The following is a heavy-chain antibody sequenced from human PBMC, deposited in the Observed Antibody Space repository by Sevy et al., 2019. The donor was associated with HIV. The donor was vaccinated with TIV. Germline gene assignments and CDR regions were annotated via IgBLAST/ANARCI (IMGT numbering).Heavy chain of an antibody. V-gene: IGHV3-53*01. Sequence: GGSLRLSCAASGFTVSSNYMSWVRQAPGKGLEWVSVIYSGGSTYYADSVKGRFTISRDNSKNTLYLQMNSLRAEDTAVYYCAREFYRGSYLEDWGQGTLVTVSS. J-gene: IGHJ4*02. CDR2: IYSGGST. D-gene: IGHD3-10*01. CDR1: GFTVSSNY. CDR3: AREFYRGSYLED.